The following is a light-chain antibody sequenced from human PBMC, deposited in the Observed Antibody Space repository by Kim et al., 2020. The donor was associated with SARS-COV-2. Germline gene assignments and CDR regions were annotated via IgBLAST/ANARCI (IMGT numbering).Light chain of an antibody. CDR2: DVS. V-gene: IGLV2-14*04. CDR3: SSHTTSSTYV. CDR1: CSDVGYYKS. J-gene: IGLJ1*01. Sequence: QSTTIPCTVSCSDVGYYKSVSWYQQHPGKAPGLIIYDVSERASGVSNRFSGSQSGNTASLTISGLRAEDEADYYCSSHTTSSTYVFGSGTKVTVL.